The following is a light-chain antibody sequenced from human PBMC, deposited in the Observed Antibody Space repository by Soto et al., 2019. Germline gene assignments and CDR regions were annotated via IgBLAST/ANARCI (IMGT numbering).Light chain of an antibody. V-gene: IGKV3-15*01. CDR1: QSVSNN. Sequence: EIVLTQSPGTLSLSPGARVPLSWRASQSVSNNLVWYQQKPGQAPRLLMYGSSIRATGIPARFSGSGSGTEFTLTISSLQSEDFAVYYCQQHNNWPPITFGQGTRLEN. CDR3: QQHNNWPPIT. CDR2: GSS. J-gene: IGKJ5*01.